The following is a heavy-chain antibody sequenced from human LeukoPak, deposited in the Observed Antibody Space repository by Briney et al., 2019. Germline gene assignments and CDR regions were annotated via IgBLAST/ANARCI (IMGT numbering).Heavy chain of an antibody. J-gene: IGHJ6*02. Sequence: ASVKVSCKASGYTFTSYDINWVRQATGQGLEWMGWMNPSSGNTGYAQKFQGRVTMTRNTSISTAYMELSSLRSEGTAVYYCARDIVVVVPYGMDVWGQGTTVTVSS. CDR1: GYTFTSYD. CDR2: MNPSSGNT. CDR3: ARDIVVVVPYGMDV. D-gene: IGHD2-15*01. V-gene: IGHV1-8*01.